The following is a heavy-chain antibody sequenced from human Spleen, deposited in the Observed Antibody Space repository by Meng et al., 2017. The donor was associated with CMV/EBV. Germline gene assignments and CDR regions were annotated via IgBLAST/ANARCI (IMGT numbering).Heavy chain of an antibody. CDR3: ARGLGEGCSSASCSSGNSDWFDS. CDR1: A. CDR2: MNPDSGDT. Sequence: AMNWVRQAGGQGLEWVRWMNPDSGDTGYPQKFQGSVTITRDTSTNTAYIEMVSLTSEDTAIYYCARGLGEGCSSASCSSGNSDWFDSWGQGTLVTVSS. V-gene: IGHV1-8*03. D-gene: IGHD2-2*01. J-gene: IGHJ5*01.